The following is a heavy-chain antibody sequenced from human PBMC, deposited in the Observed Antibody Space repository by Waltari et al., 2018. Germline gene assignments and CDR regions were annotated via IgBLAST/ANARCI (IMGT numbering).Heavy chain of an antibody. J-gene: IGHJ4*02. V-gene: IGHV4-59*01. CDR3: ARYRRRSYYFDY. CDR2: IYYSGST. CDR1: GGSISSYY. Sequence: QVQLQESGPGLVKPSETLSLTCTVSGGSISSYYWSWIRQPPGKGLEWIGYIYYSGSTNYNPSLKSRVTISVDTSKNQFSLKLSSVTAADTAVYYCARYRRRSYYFDYWGQGTLVTVSS. D-gene: IGHD1-26*01.